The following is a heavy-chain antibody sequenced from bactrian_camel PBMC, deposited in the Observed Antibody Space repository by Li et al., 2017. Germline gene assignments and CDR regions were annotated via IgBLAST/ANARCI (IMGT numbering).Heavy chain of an antibody. D-gene: IGHD4*01. CDR2: ISTVGGAA. J-gene: IGHJ4*01. Sequence: QPVGYLRLSCVASEDIFRDACMGWFRQAVGKEREEVARISTVGGAAHYADFVKGRFTISRDSAKNTLNLQMNNLEPDDTAMYYCTTRLDLGSSCGGPRSWGRGTQVKVS. CDR1: EDIFRDAC. V-gene: IGHV3S54*01. CDR3: TTRLDLGSSCGGPRS.